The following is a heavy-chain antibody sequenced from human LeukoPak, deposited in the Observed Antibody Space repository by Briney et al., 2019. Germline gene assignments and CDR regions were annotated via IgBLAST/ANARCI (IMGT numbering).Heavy chain of an antibody. CDR3: ARGRGYGGFGELSP. J-gene: IGHJ5*02. D-gene: IGHD3-10*01. V-gene: IGHV3-33*01. CDR2: IWYDGSDK. CDR1: GFTLSSYG. Sequence: PGGSLRLSCVASGFTLSSYGMHWVRQAPGKGLEWVAVIWYDGSDKYYAGSVKGRFTISRDNSKNTLYLQMNSLRVEDTAVYYCARGRGYGGFGELSPWGQGTLVTVSS.